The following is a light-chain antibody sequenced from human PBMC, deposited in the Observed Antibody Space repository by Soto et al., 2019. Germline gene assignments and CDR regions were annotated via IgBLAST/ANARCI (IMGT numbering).Light chain of an antibody. Sequence: QSPLTQPPLMSAAPGERVTISCSGTSSNIGRSSVSWYQQLPGTAPRLLIFDTSQRPSGIPDRFSATKSGASATLVIAGLRTGDEADYYCGSWDSSRNVYVFGTGTQLTVL. V-gene: IGLV1-51*01. CDR3: GSWDSSRNVYV. CDR2: DTS. CDR1: SSNIGRSS. J-gene: IGLJ1*01.